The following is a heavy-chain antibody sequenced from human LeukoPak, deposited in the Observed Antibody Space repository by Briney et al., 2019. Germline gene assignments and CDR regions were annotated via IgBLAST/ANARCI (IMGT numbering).Heavy chain of an antibody. D-gene: IGHD6-13*01. CDR3: ARDQYSSTWYRGAFDV. CDR2: IESDGTST. J-gene: IGHJ3*01. Sequence: GGSLRLSCAASGFTFTTSWMHWFRQAPGKGLVWVSRIESDGTSTTYADSVKGRFTISRDNAKNTLYLQMNSLRAEDTAVYYCARDQYSSTWYRGAFDVWGQGKMVSVSS. CDR1: GFTFTTSW. V-gene: IGHV3-74*01.